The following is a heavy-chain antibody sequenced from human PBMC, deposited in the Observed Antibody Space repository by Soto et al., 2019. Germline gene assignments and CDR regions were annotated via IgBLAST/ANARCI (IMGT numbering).Heavy chain of an antibody. Sequence: GSLRFPWAASARTFTSDALGWVRQGPGKGLEWAAVVSIGGSTHYTGSVRGRFTISRDNSKISLSLQMNSLTAEDTAVYFCAKRSGADGHFDYWGQGAMVTASS. J-gene: IGHJ4*02. CDR2: VSIGGST. CDR1: ARTFTSDA. D-gene: IGHD2-15*01. V-gene: IGHV3-23*01. CDR3: AKRSGADGHFDY.